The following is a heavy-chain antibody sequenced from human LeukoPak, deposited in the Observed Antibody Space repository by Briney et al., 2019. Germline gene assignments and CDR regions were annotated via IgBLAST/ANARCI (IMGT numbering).Heavy chain of an antibody. CDR2: INPNTGGT. V-gene: IGHV1-2*02. J-gene: IGHJ4*02. CDR1: GYTFTAYY. CDR3: ARDQGYSYGYYFDY. Sequence: ASVKVSCKAAGYTFTAYYMHWVRQAPGQGLEWMGWINPNTGGTNYAQKFQGRVTMTRDTSISTAYMELSRLRSDDTAVYYCARDQGYSYGYYFDYWGQGTLVTVSS. D-gene: IGHD5-18*01.